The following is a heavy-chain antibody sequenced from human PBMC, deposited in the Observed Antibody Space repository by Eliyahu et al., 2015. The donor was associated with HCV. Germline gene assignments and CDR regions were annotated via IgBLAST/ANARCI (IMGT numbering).Heavy chain of an antibody. D-gene: IGHD1-1*01. CDR3: AHWKDLLEGMDV. CDR2: IYWNDDK. Sequence: QITLKESGPTLVKPTQTLTLTCPFSGFSLSTSGVGVGWIRQPPGKALEWLALIYWNDDKRYSPSLKSRLTITKDTSKNQVVLTMTNMDPVDTATYYCAHWKDLLEGMDVWGQGTTVTVSS. V-gene: IGHV2-5*01. CDR1: GFSLSTSGVG. J-gene: IGHJ6*02.